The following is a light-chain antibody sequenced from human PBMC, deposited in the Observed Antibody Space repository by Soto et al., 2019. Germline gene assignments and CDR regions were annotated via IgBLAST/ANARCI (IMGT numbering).Light chain of an antibody. CDR3: SSYAGSNTWV. Sequence: QSALTQPASVSGSPGQSITISCTGTSSDVGSYYNLVSWYQHHPGKAPKLMIYEGNKRPSGVSDRFSGSKSGNTASLTISGLQTDDEAHYCCSSYAGSNTWVFGGGTKLTVL. CDR1: SSDVGSYYNL. J-gene: IGLJ2*01. V-gene: IGLV2-23*01. CDR2: EGN.